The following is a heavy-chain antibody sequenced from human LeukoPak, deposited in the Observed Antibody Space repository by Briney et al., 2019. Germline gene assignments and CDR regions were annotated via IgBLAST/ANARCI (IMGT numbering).Heavy chain of an antibody. J-gene: IGHJ4*02. V-gene: IGHV3-23*01. Sequence: GGSLRLSCAPSGFTFNNYAMSWVRQPPGKGLEWVSTISSSGGSTFYADSMKGRFTISRDNSKNTLYLQMSSLRADDTAVYYCAKSLAATGIDYWGQGTLVTVSS. D-gene: IGHD6-13*01. CDR1: GFTFNNYA. CDR3: AKSLAATGIDY. CDR2: ISSSGGST.